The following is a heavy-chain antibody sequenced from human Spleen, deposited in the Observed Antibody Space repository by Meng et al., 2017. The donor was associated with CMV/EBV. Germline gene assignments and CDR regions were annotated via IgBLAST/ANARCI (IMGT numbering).Heavy chain of an antibody. Sequence: SQTLSLTCAISGDSVSSNSAAWNWIRQSPSRGLEWLGRTYYRSKWYNDYAVSVKSRITINPDTSKNQFSLQLNSVTPEDTAVYYCARDLARLAEYQLPDDYWGQGTLVTVSS. V-gene: IGHV6-1*01. CDR3: ARDLARLAEYQLPDDY. CDR2: TYYRSKWYN. D-gene: IGHD2-2*01. J-gene: IGHJ4*02. CDR1: GDSVSSNSAA.